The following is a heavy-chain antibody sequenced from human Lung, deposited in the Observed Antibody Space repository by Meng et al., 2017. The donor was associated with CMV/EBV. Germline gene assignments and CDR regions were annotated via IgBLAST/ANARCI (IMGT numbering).Heavy chain of an antibody. CDR2: INPNTGDT. J-gene: IGHJ1*01. D-gene: IGHD3-9*01. Sequence: ASXXVSXKASRYTFTDYYIHWVRQAPGQGLEWMGWINPNTGDTNYAQKFQGRVTMTRDTSINTAYMELSILKSDDTAVYYCARPDYLNYQIDWWGQGTLVTVSS. CDR3: ARPDYLNYQIDW. V-gene: IGHV1-2*02. CDR1: RYTFTDYY.